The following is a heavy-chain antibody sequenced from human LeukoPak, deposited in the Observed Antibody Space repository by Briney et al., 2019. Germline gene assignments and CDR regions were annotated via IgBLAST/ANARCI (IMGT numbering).Heavy chain of an antibody. V-gene: IGHV1-3*01. CDR1: GYTFTSYA. CDR3: ATDLSGVAGRGY. D-gene: IGHD6-19*01. Sequence: ASVKVSCKASGYTFTSYAMHWVRQAPGQRLEWMGWINAGNGNTKYSQKFQGRVTMTEDTSTDTAYMELSSLRSEDTAVYYCATDLSGVAGRGYWGQGTLVTVSS. J-gene: IGHJ4*02. CDR2: INAGNGNT.